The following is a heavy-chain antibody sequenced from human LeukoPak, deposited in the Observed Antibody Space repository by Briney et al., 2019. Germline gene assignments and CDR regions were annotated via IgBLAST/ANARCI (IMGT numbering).Heavy chain of an antibody. D-gene: IGHD3-10*01. CDR3: ARHDSGSRVYLYGMDV. J-gene: IGHJ6*02. CDR2: IYPADSDT. Sequence: GESLKISCQGSGYSFTTYWIGWVRQMPGKGLEWMGIIYPADSDTRYSPSFQGQVTISADKSISTAYLQWASLKASDTAMYYCARHDSGSRVYLYGMDVWGQGTAVTVSS. CDR1: GYSFTTYW. V-gene: IGHV5-51*01.